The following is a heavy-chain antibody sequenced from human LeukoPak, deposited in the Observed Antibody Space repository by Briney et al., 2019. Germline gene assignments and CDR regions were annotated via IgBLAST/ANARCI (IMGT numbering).Heavy chain of an antibody. Sequence: PGGSLRLSCAASGFTFITFWMYWVRQAPGKGLVCVSRINSDGSSTNYADSVKGRFTISRDNAKNTVYLQMNSLRAEDTAVYYCARDLPGIAVAGTTNYYYYGMDVWGQGTTVTVSS. CDR2: INSDGSST. V-gene: IGHV3-74*01. J-gene: IGHJ6*02. CDR1: GFTFITFW. D-gene: IGHD6-19*01. CDR3: ARDLPGIAVAGTTNYYYYGMDV.